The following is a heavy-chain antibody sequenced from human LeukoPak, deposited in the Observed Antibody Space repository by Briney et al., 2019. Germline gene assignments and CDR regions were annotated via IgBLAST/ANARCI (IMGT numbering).Heavy chain of an antibody. Sequence: SETLSLTCAVFGGSFSGYYWSWIRQPPGKGLEWIGEINHSGSTNYNPSLKSRVTISVDTSKNQFSLKLSSLTPAHTAVYYCARWEGGSYYDFDYWGQGTLVTVSS. J-gene: IGHJ4*02. CDR2: INHSGST. CDR3: ARWEGGSYYDFDY. CDR1: GGSFSGYY. V-gene: IGHV4-34*01. D-gene: IGHD1-26*01.